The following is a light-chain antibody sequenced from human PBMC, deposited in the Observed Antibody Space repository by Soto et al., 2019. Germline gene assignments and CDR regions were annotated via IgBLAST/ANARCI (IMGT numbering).Light chain of an antibody. Sequence: EILMTQSPVTLSVSPGEGGTLSCRASQSVSSSLVWYQQKPGQAPRLLIYGASKRATDVPARFSGSGSGTEFTLTISSLQSEDFAVYYCQHYNNWPFTFGQGTKLEIK. V-gene: IGKV3-15*01. CDR2: GAS. CDR3: QHYNNWPFT. CDR1: QSVSSS. J-gene: IGKJ2*01.